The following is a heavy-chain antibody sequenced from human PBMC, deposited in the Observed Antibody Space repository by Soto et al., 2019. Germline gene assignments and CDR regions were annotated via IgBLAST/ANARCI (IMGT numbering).Heavy chain of an antibody. V-gene: IGHV4-30-2*01. Sequence: QLQLQESGSRLVKPSQTLSLTCAVSGGSISGGGFSWSWIRQPPGKGLEWIGYILHTGGTQYNPSLKSRVSMSVDKSKNQFSLHLTSVTAADTAVYYCGRLQFGEGFDYWGQGALVTVSS. J-gene: IGHJ4*02. D-gene: IGHD3-10*01. CDR2: ILHTGGT. CDR3: GRLQFGEGFDY. CDR1: GGSISGGGFS.